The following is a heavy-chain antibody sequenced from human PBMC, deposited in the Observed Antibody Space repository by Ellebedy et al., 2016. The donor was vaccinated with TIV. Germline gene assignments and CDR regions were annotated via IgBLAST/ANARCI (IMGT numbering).Heavy chain of an antibody. CDR3: AKPSEAHCNSAICYVFDY. V-gene: IGHV3-30*18. CDR1: GFTFSSYS. D-gene: IGHD2-2*01. Sequence: PGGSLRLSCAASGFTFSSYSMHWVRQAPGKGLEWVAALSYDGSHEYYAESVKGRFTIYRDSSKNTLYLQMNSLAAEDTAVYYCAKPSEAHCNSAICYVFDYWGQGAQVTVSS. CDR2: LSYDGSHE. J-gene: IGHJ4*02.